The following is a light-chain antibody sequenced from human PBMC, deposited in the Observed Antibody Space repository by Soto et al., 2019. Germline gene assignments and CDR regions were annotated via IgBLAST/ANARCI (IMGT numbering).Light chain of an antibody. Sequence: DIQMTQSPSSLSASVGDRVTITCRASQSINTYLNWYQQKPGKAPKLLIYAASSLQSGVPSRFSGSGSGTDFTLTIGSLQPEDFATYYCQESYSQSRTFCPGTKVDI. CDR3: QESYSQSRT. V-gene: IGKV1-39*01. J-gene: IGKJ3*01. CDR1: QSINTY. CDR2: AAS.